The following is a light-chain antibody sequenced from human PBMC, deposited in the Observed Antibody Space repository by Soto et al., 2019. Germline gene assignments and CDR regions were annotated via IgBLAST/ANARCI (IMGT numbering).Light chain of an antibody. CDR2: GAS. CDR1: QSVSSAY. CDR3: QQFGISPPEIT. J-gene: IGKJ4*01. V-gene: IGKV3-20*01. Sequence: EIVLTQSPGTLSLSPGERATLSCRASQSVSSAYLAWYQQKPGQAPRLLIYGASSRATGIPDRFSGSGSGTDFTLTISRLEPEDFAMYHCQQFGISPPEITFGGGTKLEIK.